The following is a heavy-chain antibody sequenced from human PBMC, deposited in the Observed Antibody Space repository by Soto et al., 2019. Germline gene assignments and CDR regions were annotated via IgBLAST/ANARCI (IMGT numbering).Heavy chain of an antibody. Sequence: QVQLVQSGAEVKKPGSSVKVSCKASGGTFSSYAISWVRQAPGQGLEWMGGIIPIFGTANYAQKFHGRVTITADESTSTAYMELSSLRSEDTAVYYCARQGTGDYYYGMDVWGQGTTVTVSS. CDR3: ARQGTGDYYYGMDV. J-gene: IGHJ6*02. D-gene: IGHD1-1*01. V-gene: IGHV1-69*01. CDR2: IIPIFGTA. CDR1: GGTFSSYA.